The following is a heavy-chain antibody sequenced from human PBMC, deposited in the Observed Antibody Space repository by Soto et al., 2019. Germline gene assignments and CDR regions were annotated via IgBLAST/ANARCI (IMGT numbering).Heavy chain of an antibody. CDR3: GHRRESFDYSGLDV. D-gene: IGHD3-3*01. V-gene: IGHV2-5*01. Sequence: SVPTLVNPTQTLTLTCTFSGFSLTTGGLGVGWIRQPPGKALEWLGVIYWNDDRRYNPSLRNRLTLTKDTSKNQVFLTMTNMDPVDTATYYCGHRRESFDYSGLDVWGQGTTVTVSS. J-gene: IGHJ6*02. CDR1: GFSLTTGGLG. CDR2: IYWNDDR.